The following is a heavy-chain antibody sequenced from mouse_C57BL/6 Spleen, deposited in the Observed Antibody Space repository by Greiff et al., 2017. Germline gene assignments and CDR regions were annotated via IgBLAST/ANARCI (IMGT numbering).Heavy chain of an antibody. CDR2: IDPISGGT. CDR1: GYTFTSYW. V-gene: IGHV1-72*01. J-gene: IGHJ3*01. CDR3: ARGGWDRPFAY. D-gene: IGHD3-3*01. Sequence: QVQLQQPGAELVKPGASVKLSCKASGYTFTSYWMHWVKQRPGRGLEWIGRIDPISGGTKYNEKFKSKATLTVDKPSSTAYMQLSSLTSEASAVYYCARGGWDRPFAYWGQGTLVTVSA.